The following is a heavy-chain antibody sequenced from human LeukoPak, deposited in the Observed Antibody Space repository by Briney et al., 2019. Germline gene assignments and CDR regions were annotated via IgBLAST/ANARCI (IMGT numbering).Heavy chain of an antibody. D-gene: IGHD5-12*01. Sequence: ASETLSLTCTVSGGSISSSSYYWGWIRQPPGKGLEWIGSIYYSGSTYYNPSLKSRVTISVDTSKNQFSLKLSSVTAADTAVYYCARRYRLRCYFDYWGQGTLVTVSS. CDR2: IYYSGST. J-gene: IGHJ4*02. CDR3: ARRYRLRCYFDY. V-gene: IGHV4-39*01. CDR1: GGSISSSSYY.